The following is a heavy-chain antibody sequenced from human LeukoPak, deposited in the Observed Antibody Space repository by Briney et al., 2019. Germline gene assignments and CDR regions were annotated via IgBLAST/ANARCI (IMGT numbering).Heavy chain of an antibody. CDR3: AKNGDRGAYCSGGTCYPYYYYNMDV. J-gene: IGHJ6*03. V-gene: IGHV3-48*03. Sequence: GGSLRLSCAASGFTFSSYEMNWVRQAPGKGLEWVSYISSSGSTIYYADSVKGRFTISRDNAKNSLYLQMNSLRAEGTAVYYCAKNGDRGAYCSGGTCYPYYYYNMDVWGKGTTVTISS. CDR1: GFTFSSYE. CDR2: ISSSGSTI. D-gene: IGHD2-15*01.